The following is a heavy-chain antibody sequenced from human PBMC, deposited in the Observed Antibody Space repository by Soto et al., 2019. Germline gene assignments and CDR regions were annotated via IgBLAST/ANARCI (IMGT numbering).Heavy chain of an antibody. J-gene: IGHJ2*01. CDR2: ISLTGGT. CDR1: GFTFTNYA. D-gene: IGHD6-19*01. CDR3: AKDDGSGWPWYFAC. V-gene: IGHV3-23*01. Sequence: EVQLLESGGGLEQPGGSLRLSCGASGFTFTNYAMTLVRKAPGQGLVWVEAISLTGGTFYANCVKGRFTISRDNSKHTLLLQMNSRRSEDTALYYFAKDDGSGWPWYFACWGRGAMVTIAS.